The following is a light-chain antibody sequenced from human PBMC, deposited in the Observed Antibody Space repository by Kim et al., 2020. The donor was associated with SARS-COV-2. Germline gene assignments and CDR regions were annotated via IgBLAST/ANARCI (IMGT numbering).Light chain of an antibody. J-gene: IGLJ2*01. CDR3: QVWDSSSDHRVV. Sequence: PGKTASVSCGGNSIGSKSVHWYQQKSGQAPFLVMYYDSDRPSGIPERFSGSNSGNTATLTISRVEAGDEADYYCQVWDSSSDHRVVFGGGTQLTVL. CDR2: YDS. V-gene: IGLV3-21*04. CDR1: SIGSKS.